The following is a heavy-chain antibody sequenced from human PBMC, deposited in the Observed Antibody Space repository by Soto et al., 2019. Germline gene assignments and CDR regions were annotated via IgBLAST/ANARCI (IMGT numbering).Heavy chain of an antibody. CDR3: ARYLYGDYAVGFDP. Sequence: QVQLQESGPGLVKPSQTLSLTCTVSGGSISSGGYYWSWIRQHPGKGLEWIGYIYYSGSTYYNPSLKSRVNISVDTSKNQFSLKLSSVTAADTAVYYCARYLYGDYAVGFDPWGQGTLVTVSS. CDR1: GGSISSGGYY. D-gene: IGHD4-17*01. CDR2: IYYSGST. J-gene: IGHJ5*02. V-gene: IGHV4-31*03.